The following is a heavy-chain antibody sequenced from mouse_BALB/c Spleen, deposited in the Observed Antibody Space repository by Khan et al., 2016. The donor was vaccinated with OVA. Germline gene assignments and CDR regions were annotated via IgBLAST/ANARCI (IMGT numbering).Heavy chain of an antibody. CDR3: ARKNYYGYAMDY. J-gene: IGHJ4*01. Sequence: EVQLQESGPGLVKPSQSLSLTCTVTGYSITSDYAWDWIRQFPGNKLEWMGYISYGGSTSYNPSLKSRISITRDTSKNHFFLQLNSVTTEDTATYYCARKNYYGYAMDYWGQGTSVTVSS. V-gene: IGHV3-2*02. CDR2: ISYGGST. CDR1: GYSITSDYA. D-gene: IGHD1-1*01.